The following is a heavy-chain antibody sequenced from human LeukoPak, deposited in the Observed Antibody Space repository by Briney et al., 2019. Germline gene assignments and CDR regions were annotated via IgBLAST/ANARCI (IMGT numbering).Heavy chain of an antibody. D-gene: IGHD5-12*01. CDR3: ARGGGYGQDFDY. V-gene: IGHV3-53*01. CDR1: GISVSSNY. J-gene: IGHJ4*02. CDR2: LYSGGSI. Sequence: PGGSLRLSCAASGISVSSNYMSWVRQAPGKGLEWVSVLYSGGSIYYADSVKGRFTISIDNSKNTLYLQMNSLRAEDTAVYYCARGGGYGQDFDYWGQGTLVTVSS.